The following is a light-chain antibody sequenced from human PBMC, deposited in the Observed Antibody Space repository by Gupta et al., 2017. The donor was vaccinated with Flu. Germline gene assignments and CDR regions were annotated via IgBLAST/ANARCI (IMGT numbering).Light chain of an antibody. CDR1: QSVSSSY. V-gene: IGKV3-20*01. CDR2: GAS. Sequence: GERATLSCRASQSVSSSYLAWYQQKPGQAPRLLIYGASSRATGIPDRFSGSGSGTDFTLTISRLEPEDFAVYYCQQYGSSPPYTFGQGTKLEIK. J-gene: IGKJ2*01. CDR3: QQYGSSPPYT.